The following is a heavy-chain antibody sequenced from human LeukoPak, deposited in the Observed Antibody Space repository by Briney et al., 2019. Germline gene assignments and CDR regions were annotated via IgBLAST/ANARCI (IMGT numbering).Heavy chain of an antibody. V-gene: IGHV4-34*01. Sequence: SETLSLTCAVYGGSFSGYYWSWIRQPPGKGLEWIGEINNSGSTNYNPSLKSRVTISVDTSKNQFSLKLSSVTAADTAVYYCARTGGSEGLDYWGQGTLVTVSS. CDR3: ARTGGSEGLDY. CDR1: GGSFSGYY. CDR2: INNSGST. J-gene: IGHJ4*02. D-gene: IGHD1-26*01.